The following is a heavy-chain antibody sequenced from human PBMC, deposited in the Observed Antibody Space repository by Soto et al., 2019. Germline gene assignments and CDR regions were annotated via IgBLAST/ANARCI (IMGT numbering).Heavy chain of an antibody. J-gene: IGHJ6*02. CDR1: GFTSHDYA. Sequence: EVQLVESGGGLVQPGRSLRLSCVASGFTSHDYAMHWVRQTLGKGLEWVSGIYWGSNKIDYADSVKGRFTISRDNAKNSLFLQMNSLSADDTALYYCVKDVSPGGADVWGQGTTVTVSS. D-gene: IGHD3-10*01. V-gene: IGHV3-9*02. CDR3: VKDVSPGGADV. CDR2: IYWGSNKI.